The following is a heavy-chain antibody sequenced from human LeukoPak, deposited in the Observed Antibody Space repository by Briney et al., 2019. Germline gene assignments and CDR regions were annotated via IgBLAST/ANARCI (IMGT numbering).Heavy chain of an antibody. CDR1: GFTFSSYA. CDR3: AKGGGYDILTGYYYYLDY. Sequence: GGSLRLSCAASGFTFSSYAMSWVRQAPGKGLEWVSAISGSGGSTYYADSVKGRFTISRDNSKNTLYLQMNSLRAEDTAVYYCAKGGGYDILTGYYYYLDYWGQGTLVTVSS. J-gene: IGHJ4*02. D-gene: IGHD3-9*01. CDR2: ISGSGGST. V-gene: IGHV3-23*01.